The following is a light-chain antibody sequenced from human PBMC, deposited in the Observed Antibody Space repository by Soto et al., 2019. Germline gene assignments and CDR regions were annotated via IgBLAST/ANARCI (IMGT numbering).Light chain of an antibody. V-gene: IGKV3-15*01. CDR2: GAS. CDR3: QQYNNWPRT. Sequence: EIVMPQSPATLSVSPEEIANLSCRASQSVSGNLAWYQQKPGQAPRLLIYGASNRATGIPARFSASGSGTEFTLTISSLRSEDVEVYYCQQYNNWPRTFGQGTKV. J-gene: IGKJ1*01. CDR1: QSVSGN.